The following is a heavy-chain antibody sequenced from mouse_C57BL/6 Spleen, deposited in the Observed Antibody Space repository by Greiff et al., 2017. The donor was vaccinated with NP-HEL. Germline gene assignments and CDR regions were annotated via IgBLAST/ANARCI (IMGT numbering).Heavy chain of an antibody. J-gene: IGHJ4*01. V-gene: IGHV1-85*01. CDR2: IYPRDGST. Sequence: VQLQQSGPELVKPGASVKLSCKASGYTFTSYDINWVKQRPGQGLEWIGWIYPRDGSTKYNDKFKGKATLTVDTSSSTAYMELHSLTSEDSAVYFCARYDYDGAMDYWGQGTSVTVSS. CDR1: GYTFTSYD. CDR3: ARYDYDGAMDY. D-gene: IGHD2-4*01.